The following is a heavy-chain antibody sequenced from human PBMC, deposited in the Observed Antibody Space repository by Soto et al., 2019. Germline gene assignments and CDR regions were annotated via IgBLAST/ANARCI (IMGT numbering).Heavy chain of an antibody. D-gene: IGHD3-9*01. Sequence: EVQLLESGGGLVQPGGSLRLSCAASGFTFSSYAMSWVRQAPGKGLEWVSAISGSGGSTYYADSVKGRFTISRDNSKNPLYLQINGLRAEDTALYYCANLGEIGVFRYFDWLLSHFDYWGQGTLVTVSS. J-gene: IGHJ4*02. V-gene: IGHV3-23*01. CDR3: ANLGEIGVFRYFDWLLSHFDY. CDR1: GFTFSSYA. CDR2: ISGSGGST.